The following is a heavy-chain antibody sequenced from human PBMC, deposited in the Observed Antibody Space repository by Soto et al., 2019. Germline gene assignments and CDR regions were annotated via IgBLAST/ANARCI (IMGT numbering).Heavy chain of an antibody. D-gene: IGHD4-17*01. V-gene: IGHV1-18*01. CDR1: GYTFTSYG. J-gene: IGHJ6*02. CDR2: ISAYNGNT. Sequence: GASVKVSCKASGYTFTSYGISWVQQAPGQGLEWMGWISAYNGNTNYAQKLQGRVTMTTDTSTSTAYMELRSLRSDDTAVYYCARNNPTVNYYYGMDVWGQGTTVTVSS. CDR3: ARNNPTVNYYYGMDV.